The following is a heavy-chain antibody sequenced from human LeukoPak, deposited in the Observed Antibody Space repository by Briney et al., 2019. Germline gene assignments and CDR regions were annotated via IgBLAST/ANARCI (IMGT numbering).Heavy chain of an antibody. J-gene: IGHJ5*02. V-gene: IGHV4-34*01. CDR1: GGSFSGYY. CDR2: INHSGST. Sequence: SETLSPTCAVYGGSFSGYYWSWIRQPPGEGLEWIGEINHSGSTNYNPSLKSRVTISVDTSKNQFSLKLSSVTAADTAVYYCARDLEYCSTTSCFTWGQGTLVTVSS. CDR3: ARDLEYCSTTSCFT. D-gene: IGHD2-2*01.